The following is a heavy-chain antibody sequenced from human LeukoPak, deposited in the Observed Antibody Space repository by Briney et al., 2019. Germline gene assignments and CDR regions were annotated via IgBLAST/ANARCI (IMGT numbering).Heavy chain of an antibody. V-gene: IGHV3-21*01. CDR1: GFTFSSYA. J-gene: IGHJ4*02. Sequence: GGSLRLSCAASGFTFSSYAMNWVRQAPGKGLEWVSSISSTSSYIYYADSVKGRFTISRDNAKDSLYLQMNSLRAEDTAVYYCARKSSAVAGPFDYWGQGTLVTVSS. CDR3: ARKSSAVAGPFDY. D-gene: IGHD6-19*01. CDR2: ISSTSSYI.